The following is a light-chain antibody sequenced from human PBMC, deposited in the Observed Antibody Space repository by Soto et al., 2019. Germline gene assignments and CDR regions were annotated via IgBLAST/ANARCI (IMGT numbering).Light chain of an antibody. CDR2: TAS. CDR3: LQDFSFPLT. V-gene: IGKV1-6*01. J-gene: IGKJ4*01. Sequence: AIQMTQSPSSLSASVGDRVTITCRASQGIRNDLAWYQRKPGKAPKLLIYTASSLQNGVPPRFSGSGSDTVFTLTIDNLQPEDFATYYCLQDFSFPLTFGGGAKVDIK. CDR1: QGIRND.